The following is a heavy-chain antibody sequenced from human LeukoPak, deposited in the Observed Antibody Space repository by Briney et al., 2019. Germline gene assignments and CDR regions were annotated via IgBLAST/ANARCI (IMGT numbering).Heavy chain of an antibody. V-gene: IGHV3-7*01. CDR3: ARDKIVGATKFDY. Sequence: PGGSLRLSCVVSGFTFSDYWMSWVRQAPRKRLEWVANIKQDESEKYYVESVKGRFTISRDNARNSLYLHMNSLRAEDTALYYCARDKIVGATKFDYWGQGTQVTVSS. CDR2: IKQDESEK. CDR1: GFTFSDYW. J-gene: IGHJ4*02. D-gene: IGHD1-26*01.